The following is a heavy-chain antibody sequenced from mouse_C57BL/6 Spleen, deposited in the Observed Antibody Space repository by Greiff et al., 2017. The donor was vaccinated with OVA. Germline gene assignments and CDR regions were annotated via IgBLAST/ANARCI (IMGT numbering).Heavy chain of an antibody. V-gene: IGHV14-4*01. CDR2: IDPENGDT. CDR1: GFNIKDDY. J-gene: IGHJ3*01. Sequence: EVQLQQSGAELVRPGASVKLSCTASGFNIKDDYMHWVKQRPEQGLEWIGWIDPENGDTEYASKFQGKATITADTSSNTAYLQLSSLTSEDTAVYYCIPIGGFAYWGQGTLVTVSA. CDR3: IPIGGFAY.